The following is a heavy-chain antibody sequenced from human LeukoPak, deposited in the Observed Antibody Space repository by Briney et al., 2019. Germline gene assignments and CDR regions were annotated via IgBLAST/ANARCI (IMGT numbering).Heavy chain of an antibody. D-gene: IGHD2-2*01. CDR2: IKSKTDGGTT. CDR1: GFTFSNAW. Sequence: GGSLRLSCAAPGFTFSNAWMSWVRQAPGKGLEWVGRIKSKTDGGTTDYAAPVKGRFTISRDDSKNTLYLQMNSLKTEDTAVYYCTTRYCSSTSCYSAYWGQGTLVTVSS. V-gene: IGHV3-15*01. CDR3: TTRYCSSTSCYSAY. J-gene: IGHJ4*02.